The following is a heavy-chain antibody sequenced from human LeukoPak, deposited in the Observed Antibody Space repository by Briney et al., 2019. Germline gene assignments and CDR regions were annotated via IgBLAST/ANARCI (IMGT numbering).Heavy chain of an antibody. CDR1: GFTFSSYW. CDR3: ASQYYYDSSGYNY. CDR2: IKQDGSEK. Sequence: GGSLRLSCAASGFTFSSYWMSWVRQAPGKGLEWVANIKQDGSEKYYVDSVKGRFTISRDNAKNSLYLQMNSLRAEDTAVYYCASQYYYDSSGYNYWGQGTVVTVSS. V-gene: IGHV3-7*01. J-gene: IGHJ4*02. D-gene: IGHD3-22*01.